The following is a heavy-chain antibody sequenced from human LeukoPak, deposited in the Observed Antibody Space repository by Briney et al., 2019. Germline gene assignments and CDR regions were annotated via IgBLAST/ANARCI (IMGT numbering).Heavy chain of an antibody. CDR2: ISGSGGST. D-gene: IGHD3-10*01. V-gene: IGHV3-23*01. CDR3: AKDSSSQGVRGVMGPYYFDY. Sequence: PGGSLRLSCAASGFTFSSYAMSWVRQAPGKGLEWVSAISGSGGSTYYADSVKGRFTISRDNAKNSLYLQMNSLRAEDTALYYCAKDSSSQGVRGVMGPYYFDYWGQGTLVTVSS. J-gene: IGHJ4*02. CDR1: GFTFSSYA.